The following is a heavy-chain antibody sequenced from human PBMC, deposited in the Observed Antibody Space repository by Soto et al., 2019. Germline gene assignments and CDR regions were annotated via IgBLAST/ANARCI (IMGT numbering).Heavy chain of an antibody. D-gene: IGHD7-27*01. CDR3: ARMGNWGYGMDV. CDR2: IIPILGIA. Sequence: QVQLVQSGAEVKKPGSSVKVSCKASGGTFSSYTISWVRQAPGQGLEWMGRIIPILGIANYAQKFQGRVTITTDKSTSTAYMELSSLRSADTAVYYCARMGNWGYGMDVWGQGTTVTVSS. J-gene: IGHJ6*02. V-gene: IGHV1-69*02. CDR1: GGTFSSYT.